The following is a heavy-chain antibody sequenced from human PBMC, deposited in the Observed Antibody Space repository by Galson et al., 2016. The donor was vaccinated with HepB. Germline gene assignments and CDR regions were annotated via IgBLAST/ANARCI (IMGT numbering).Heavy chain of an antibody. V-gene: IGHV3-23*01. CDR1: GFTFSSYA. Sequence: SLRLSCADSGFTFSSYAMSWVRQAPGKGLEWVSGISGSGGSTFYADSVKGRFTISSDNSKNTLFLQMNSLRAEDTAVYYCAKGRGMFRGALNYWGQGTLVTVSS. CDR3: AKGRGMFRGALNY. D-gene: IGHD3-10*01. CDR2: ISGSGGST. J-gene: IGHJ4*02.